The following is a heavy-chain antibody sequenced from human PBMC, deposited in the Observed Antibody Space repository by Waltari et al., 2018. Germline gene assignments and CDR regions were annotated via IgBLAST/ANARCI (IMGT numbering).Heavy chain of an antibody. CDR1: GYTFTGYY. Sequence: QVQLVQSGAEVKKPGASVKVPYKASGYTFTGYYMHWGRQAPGQGLEWMGWSNPNSGGTNYAQKSEGWVTITRDTSISTAYRELSRLRSDDTAVYYCARDIAAGTFDYWGQGTLVTVSS. J-gene: IGHJ4*02. CDR2: SNPNSGGT. CDR3: ARDIAAGTFDY. V-gene: IGHV1-2*04. D-gene: IGHD6-13*01.